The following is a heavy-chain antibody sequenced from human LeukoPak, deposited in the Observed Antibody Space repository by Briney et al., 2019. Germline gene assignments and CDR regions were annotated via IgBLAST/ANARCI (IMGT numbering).Heavy chain of an antibody. CDR2: IWYDGSNK. J-gene: IGHJ4*02. CDR3: AKDPGSPEEAQDY. V-gene: IGHV3-33*06. D-gene: IGHD1-26*01. Sequence: GGSLRLSCTASGFTFSDYGMHWVRQPPGKGLEWVAIIWYDGSNKTYEDSVKGRFTISRDNSKNTLYLQMNSLRAEDTAVYYCAKDPGSPEEAQDYWGQGTLVTVSS. CDR1: GFTFSDYG.